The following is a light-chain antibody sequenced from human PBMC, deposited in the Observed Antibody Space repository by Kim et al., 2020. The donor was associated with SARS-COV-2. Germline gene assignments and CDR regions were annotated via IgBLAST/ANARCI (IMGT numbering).Light chain of an antibody. CDR1: SSDVGGYNY. V-gene: IGLV2-14*04. CDR3: SSYTNSNTWV. J-gene: IGLJ3*02. Sequence: GPSITIACTGTSSDVGGYNYVSWYQQHPGKAPKLMIYDVSKRPSGVSNRFSGSKSANTASLTISGLQAEDEADYYCSSYTNSNTWVFGGGTKLTVL. CDR2: DVS.